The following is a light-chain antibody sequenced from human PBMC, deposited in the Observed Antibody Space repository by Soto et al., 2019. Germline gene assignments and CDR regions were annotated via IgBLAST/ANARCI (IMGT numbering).Light chain of an antibody. CDR2: AAS. CDR1: QGIRND. J-gene: IGKJ1*01. V-gene: IGKV1-17*01. CDR3: RQYNSYPWT. Sequence: DIQMTQSPSSLSASVGDRVTITCRASQGIRNDLDWFKQKPAKGAERLIYAASSLRSGVPSRFSRSGSGTDFPLTISSLQTEDSATYHWRQYNSYPWTVGQATKVEIK.